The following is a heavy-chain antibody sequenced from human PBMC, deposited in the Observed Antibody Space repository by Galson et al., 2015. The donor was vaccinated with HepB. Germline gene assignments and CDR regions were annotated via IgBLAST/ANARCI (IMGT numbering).Heavy chain of an antibody. Sequence: SVKVSCKASGGTFSSYTISWVRQAPGQGLEWMGRIIPILGIANYAQKLQGRVTITADKSTSTAYMELSSLRSEDTAVYYCERCRGGWFGELYYYYGMDVWGQGTTVTVSS. D-gene: IGHD3-10*01. CDR2: IIPILGIA. CDR3: ERCRGGWFGELYYYYGMDV. CDR1: GGTFSSYT. J-gene: IGHJ6*02. V-gene: IGHV1-69*02.